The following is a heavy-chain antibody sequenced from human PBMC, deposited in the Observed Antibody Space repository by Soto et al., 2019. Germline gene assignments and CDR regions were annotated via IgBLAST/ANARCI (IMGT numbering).Heavy chain of an antibody. Sequence: QVQLVESGGGLVKPGGSLRLSCAASGFTFSDYYMSWIRQAPGKGLEWVSYISSSSSYTNYADSVKGRFTISRDNAKNSLYLQMNSLRAEDTAVYYCARDSKSSSWYPLSYYYYGMDVWGQGTTVTVSS. CDR3: ARDSKSSSWYPLSYYYYGMDV. V-gene: IGHV3-11*05. D-gene: IGHD6-13*01. CDR2: ISSSSSYT. CDR1: GFTFSDYY. J-gene: IGHJ6*02.